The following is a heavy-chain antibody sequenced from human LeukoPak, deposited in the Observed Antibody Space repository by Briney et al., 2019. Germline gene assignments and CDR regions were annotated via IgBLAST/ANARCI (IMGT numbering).Heavy chain of an antibody. CDR2: IYYSGST. V-gene: IGHV4-30-4*08. J-gene: IGHJ4*02. Sequence: SETLSLTCTVSGGSISSGDYYWSWIRQPPGQGLEWIGYIYYSGSTYYNPSLKSRVAISVDTSKNQFSLKLSSVTAADTAVYYCARGSWSGFFDYWGQGTLVTVSS. D-gene: IGHD3-3*01. CDR1: GGSISSGDYY. CDR3: ARGSWSGFFDY.